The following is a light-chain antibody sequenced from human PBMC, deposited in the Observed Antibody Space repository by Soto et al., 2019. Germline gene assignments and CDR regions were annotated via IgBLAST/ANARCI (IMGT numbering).Light chain of an antibody. J-gene: IGLJ2*01. CDR1: SSDVGGYNY. CDR2: DVS. V-gene: IGLV2-11*01. CDR3: CSYAGDYRL. Sequence: QSALTQPASVSGSPGQSITISCTGTSSDVGGYNYVSWYQHHPGKAPKLMIYDVSKRPSGVPDRFSGSKSGNSASLTISGLQADDEADYYCCSYAGDYRLFGGGTKLTVL.